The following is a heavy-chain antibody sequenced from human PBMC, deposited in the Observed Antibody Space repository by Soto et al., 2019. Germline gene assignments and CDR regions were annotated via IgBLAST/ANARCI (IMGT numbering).Heavy chain of an antibody. CDR1: GVTFSSYS. Sequence: GGSLRLSCEASGVTFSSYSMNWVRQAPGKGLQWVSFITSSGSAIYYADSVMGRFTISRDNAKNSLHLQMNSLRAEDTAVYYCASHPRDSSGYWYYFDYWGQGT. CDR2: ITSSGSAI. V-gene: IGHV3-48*01. J-gene: IGHJ4*02. D-gene: IGHD3-22*01. CDR3: ASHPRDSSGYWYYFDY.